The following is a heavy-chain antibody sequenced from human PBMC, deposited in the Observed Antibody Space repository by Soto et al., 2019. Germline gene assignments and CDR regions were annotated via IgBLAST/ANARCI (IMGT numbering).Heavy chain of an antibody. CDR3: AKDREQQPLSWFDP. J-gene: IGHJ5*02. CDR2: ISGSGGST. CDR1: GFTFISYA. V-gene: IGHV3-23*01. Sequence: PGGSLRLSCASSGFTFISYAMSWVRQAPGKGLEWVSAISGSGGSTYYADSVKGRFTISRDNSKNTLYLQMNSLRAEDTAVYYCAKDREQQPLSWFDPWGQGTLVTVSS. D-gene: IGHD6-13*01.